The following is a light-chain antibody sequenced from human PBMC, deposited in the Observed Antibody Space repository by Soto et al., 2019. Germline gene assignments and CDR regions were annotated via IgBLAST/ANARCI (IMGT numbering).Light chain of an antibody. CDR3: QSYDSSLSVFYV. J-gene: IGLJ1*01. V-gene: IGLV1-40*01. CDR2: GNS. CDR1: SSNIGAGYD. Sequence: QAVVTQPPSVSGAPGQRVTISCTGSSSNIGAGYDVHWYQQLPDTAPKLLIYGNSNRPSGVPDRFSGSKSGTSASLAISGLQAEDEADYYCQSYDSSLSVFYVFGTGTKLTVL.